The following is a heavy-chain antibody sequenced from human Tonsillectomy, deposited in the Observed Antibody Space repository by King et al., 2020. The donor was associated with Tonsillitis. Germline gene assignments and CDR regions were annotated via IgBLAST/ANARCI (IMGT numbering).Heavy chain of an antibody. CDR1: GFTFSNYA. CDR2: ISGGGGST. Sequence: VQLVESGGGLVQPGGSLRLSCAASGFTFSNYAMRWVRQAPGKGLEWVAFISGGGGSTYYADSVTGRFTISRDNSNNTLYLHLRSLRAEETALYYCAKECFRRDVGYFDFWREGTLVTVPS. CDR3: AKECFRRDVGYFDF. V-gene: IGHV3-23*04. D-gene: IGHD1-26*01. J-gene: IGHJ4*02.